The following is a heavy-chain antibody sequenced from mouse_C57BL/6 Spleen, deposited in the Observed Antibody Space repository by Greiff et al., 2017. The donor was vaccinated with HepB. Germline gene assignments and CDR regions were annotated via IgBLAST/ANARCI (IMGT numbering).Heavy chain of an antibody. Sequence: EVKLQESGGGLVKPGGSLKLSCAASGFTFSSYTMSWVRQTPEKRLEWVATISGGGGNTYYPDSVKGRFTISRDNAKNTLYLQMSSLRSEDTALYYCARRNYYGRGPYFDYWGQGTTLTVSS. J-gene: IGHJ2*01. V-gene: IGHV5-9*01. CDR1: GFTFSSYT. CDR3: ARRNYYGRGPYFDY. D-gene: IGHD1-1*01. CDR2: ISGGGGNT.